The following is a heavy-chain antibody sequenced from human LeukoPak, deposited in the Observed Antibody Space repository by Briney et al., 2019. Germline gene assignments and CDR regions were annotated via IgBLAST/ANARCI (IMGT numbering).Heavy chain of an antibody. CDR3: ARDELLWFVAY. D-gene: IGHD3-10*01. V-gene: IGHV3-48*02. CDR2: ISSGSTTI. J-gene: IGHJ4*02. CDR1: GFTFSSYG. Sequence: TGGSLRLSCAASGFTFSSYGMNWVRQAPGKGLEWVSYISSGSTTIYYADSVNGRFTISRDNAKNSLYPQMNSLRDEDTAVYYCARDELLWFVAYWGQGTLVSVSS.